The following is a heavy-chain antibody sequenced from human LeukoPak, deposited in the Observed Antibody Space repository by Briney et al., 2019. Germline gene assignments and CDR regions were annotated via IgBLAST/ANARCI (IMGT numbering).Heavy chain of an antibody. J-gene: IGHJ5*02. CDR3: ARRRWVTKLFGP. CDR1: GGSFSGYY. Sequence: ETLSLTCAVYGGSFSGYYWSWIRQPPGKGLEWIGEINHSGSTNYNPSLKSRVTISVDTSKNQFSLKLSSVTAADTAVYYCARRRWVTKLFGPWGQGTLVTVSS. CDR2: INHSGST. V-gene: IGHV4-34*01. D-gene: IGHD4-17*01.